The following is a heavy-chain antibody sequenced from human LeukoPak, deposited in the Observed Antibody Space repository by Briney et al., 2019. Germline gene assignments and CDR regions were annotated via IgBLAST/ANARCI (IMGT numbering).Heavy chain of an antibody. J-gene: IGHJ4*02. D-gene: IGHD5-12*01. CDR1: VASITDSY. CDR3: AKVKGGYFYALDS. CDR2: IYYRGGT. Sequence: PSETLSLTCNVSVASITDSYWIWLRQPPGKGLECIVYIYYRGGTNYNTSLTSRVDISLDTCKNQFALSPSSVTAADTAVYYCAKVKGGYFYALDSWGQGTLVTVHS. V-gene: IGHV4-59*13.